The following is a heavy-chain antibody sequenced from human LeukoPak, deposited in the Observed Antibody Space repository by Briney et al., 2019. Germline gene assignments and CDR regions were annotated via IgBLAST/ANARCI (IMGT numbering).Heavy chain of an antibody. V-gene: IGHV1-69*02. CDR1: GYTFTGYY. Sequence: GASVKVSCKASGYTFTGYYMHWVRQAPGQGLEWMGRIIPILGIANYAQKFQGRVTITADKSTSTAYMELSSLRSEDTAVYYCARITIFGGDNWFDPWGQGTLVTVSS. D-gene: IGHD3-3*01. CDR2: IIPILGIA. J-gene: IGHJ5*02. CDR3: ARITIFGGDNWFDP.